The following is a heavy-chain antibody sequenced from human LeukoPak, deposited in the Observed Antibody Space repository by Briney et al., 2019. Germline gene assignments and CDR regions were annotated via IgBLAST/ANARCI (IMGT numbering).Heavy chain of an antibody. CDR2: INPNSGGT. CDR1: GYTFTGYY. J-gene: IGHJ4*02. D-gene: IGHD6-13*01. CDR3: ARGGGSSWYDFDY. V-gene: IGHV1-2*02. Sequence: ASVKVSCKASGYTFTGYYMHWVRQAPGQGLEWMGWINPNSGGTNYAQKFQGRVTMTRDTSISTAYMELSRLRSDDTAMYYCARGGGSSWYDFDYWGQGTLVTVSS.